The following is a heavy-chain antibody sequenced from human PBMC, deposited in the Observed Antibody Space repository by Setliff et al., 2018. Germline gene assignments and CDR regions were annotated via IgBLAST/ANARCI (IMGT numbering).Heavy chain of an antibody. CDR2: VYYNGAA. J-gene: IGHJ6*03. Sequence: SETLSLTCTVSGGSLSTYYWSWIRQSPGRGLEYIGYVYYNGAADYSPSLKSRVTLSVDTSKNQFSLKLSSVTAADTAVYFCARVTGFSYMDVWGKGTTVTVSS. D-gene: IGHD3-3*01. CDR1: GGSLSTYY. CDR3: ARVTGFSYMDV. V-gene: IGHV4-59*08.